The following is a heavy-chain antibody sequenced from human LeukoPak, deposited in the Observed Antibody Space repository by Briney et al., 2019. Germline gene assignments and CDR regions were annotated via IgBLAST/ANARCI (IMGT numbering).Heavy chain of an antibody. J-gene: IGHJ4*02. V-gene: IGHV3-21*01. CDR2: ISSSSSHI. CDR1: GFTFSTYS. CDR3: ARVTLTGYYAFDY. Sequence: GGSLRLSCTASGFTFSTYSMNWVRQAPGKGLEWVSSISSSSSHIYYAASVKGRFTISRDNAKNSLYLQMNSLRAEDTAVYYCARVTLTGYYAFDYWGQGTLVTVSS. D-gene: IGHD3-9*01.